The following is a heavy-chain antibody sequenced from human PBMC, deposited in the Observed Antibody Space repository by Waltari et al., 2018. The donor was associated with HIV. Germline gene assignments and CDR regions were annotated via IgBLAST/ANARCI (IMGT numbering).Heavy chain of an antibody. CDR3: AKERVAGYYYYGMDV. CDR2: ITGSGGRT. V-gene: IGHV3-23*01. Sequence: EVQLLESGGGLVQPGGSLRLSCAASGYIFSTYAMNWVRQAPGKGLEWVSVITGSGGRTYYADSAKGRFTISRDKSKNTLYLQMNSLRAEDTAIYYCAKERVAGYYYYGMDVWGQGTTVTVSS. CDR1: GYIFSTYA. J-gene: IGHJ6*02. D-gene: IGHD6-19*01.